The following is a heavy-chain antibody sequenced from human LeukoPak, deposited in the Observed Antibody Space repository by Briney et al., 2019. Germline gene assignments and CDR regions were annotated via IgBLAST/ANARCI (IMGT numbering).Heavy chain of an antibody. CDR1: GFNFNSYA. D-gene: IGHD6-19*01. V-gene: IGHV3-23*01. CDR3: AKTTTGYSSGRNPGRPVDY. J-gene: IGHJ4*02. Sequence: GGSLRLSCAASGFNFNSYAVSWVRQAPGKGLEWVSAISGSGGGTYYADSVKGRFTISRDNSKNTLYLQMNSLSTEDTAVYYCAKTTTGYSSGRNPGRPVDYWGQGTLVAVSS. CDR2: ISGSGGGT.